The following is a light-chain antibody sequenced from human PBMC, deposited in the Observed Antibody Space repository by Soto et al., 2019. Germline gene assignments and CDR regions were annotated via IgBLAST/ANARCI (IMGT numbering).Light chain of an antibody. CDR2: KAS. J-gene: IGKJ1*01. CDR1: QSINNW. V-gene: IGKV1-5*03. CDR3: QQYNSS. Sequence: DIQMTQSPSTLSASVGDRVTITCRASQSINNWLAWYQQKPGKAPKLLIYKASSLESGVPSRFSGSGSGTEFTLTISSLQPDDLATYYCQQYNSSFGQRTKVEIK.